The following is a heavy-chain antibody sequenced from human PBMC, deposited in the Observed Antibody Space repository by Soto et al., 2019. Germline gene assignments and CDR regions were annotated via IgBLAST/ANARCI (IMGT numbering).Heavy chain of an antibody. J-gene: IGHJ6*02. V-gene: IGHV3-23*01. Sequence: GGSLRLSCAPWGFSLSSYAMILVKQAAATELAWISANSGSGGSTCSAVYVNGRFNIFRDHSNNALYLQMNGQRADDTAVYYCAKDHHVDTVMDLDYYGMDVWGQGTTVTVSS. CDR1: GFSLSSYA. CDR2: NSGSGGST. D-gene: IGHD5-18*01. CDR3: AKDHHVDTVMDLDYYGMDV.